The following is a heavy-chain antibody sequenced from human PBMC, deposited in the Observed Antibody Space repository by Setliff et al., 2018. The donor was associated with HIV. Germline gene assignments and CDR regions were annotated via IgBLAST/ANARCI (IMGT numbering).Heavy chain of an antibody. CDR2: TIPMFGTA. CDR3: ARESACSSTSCPKVLDY. CDR1: GGTFGIYG. Sequence: ASVKVSCKASGGTFGIYGISWVRQAPGQGLEWMGGTIPMFGTANYAQKFQGRVTIATDESTNTGYMELSSLRSEDTAVYYCARESACSSTSCPKVLDYWGQGTLVTVSS. V-gene: IGHV1-69*05. J-gene: IGHJ4*02. D-gene: IGHD2-2*01.